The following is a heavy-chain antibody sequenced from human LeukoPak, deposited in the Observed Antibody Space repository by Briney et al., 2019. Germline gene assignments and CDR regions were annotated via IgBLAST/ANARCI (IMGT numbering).Heavy chain of an antibody. Sequence: SETLSLTCSVSGGSIATRNYYWGWIRQPPGRGLEWIASMYYSESTSDNPSPNNQVTISVDTSKNHFSVNLRSVSAADTAVYYCASQQRNIRPSGSGYIAYAQKIDSWGQGTLVTVSS. V-gene: IGHV4-39*01. CDR3: ASQQRNIRPSGSGYIAYAQKIDS. CDR1: GGSIATRNYY. D-gene: IGHD5-12*01. J-gene: IGHJ4*02. CDR2: MYYSEST.